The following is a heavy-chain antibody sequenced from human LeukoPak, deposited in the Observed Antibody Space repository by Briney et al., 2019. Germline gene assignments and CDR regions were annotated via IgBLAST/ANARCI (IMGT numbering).Heavy chain of an antibody. CDR2: ISSSSSTI. V-gene: IGHV3-48*04. Sequence: PGGSLRLSCAASGFTFSSYSMNWVRQAPGKGLEWVSYISSSSSTIYYADSVKGRFTISRDNAKNSLYLQMNSLRAEDTAVYYCARGIAAAGFDHWGQGTLVTVSS. CDR3: ARGIAAAGFDH. D-gene: IGHD6-13*01. J-gene: IGHJ4*02. CDR1: GFTFSSYS.